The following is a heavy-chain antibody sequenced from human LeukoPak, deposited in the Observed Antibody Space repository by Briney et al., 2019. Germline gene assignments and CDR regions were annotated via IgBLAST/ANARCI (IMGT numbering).Heavy chain of an antibody. V-gene: IGHV1-18*01. Sequence: ASVNVSCMSSVYTFTSYGISWVRQAPGQALEGVGCISAYNGNTNYAQKLQGRVTMTTDTSTSTAYMELRSLRSDDTAVYYCAIAPDSSGWYYGMDVWGQGTTVTVSS. CDR2: ISAYNGNT. J-gene: IGHJ6*02. D-gene: IGHD6-19*01. CDR1: VYTFTSYG. CDR3: AIAPDSSGWYYGMDV.